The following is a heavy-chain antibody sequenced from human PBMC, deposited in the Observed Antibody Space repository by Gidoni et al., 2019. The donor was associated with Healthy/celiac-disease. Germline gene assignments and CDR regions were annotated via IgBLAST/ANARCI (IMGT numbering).Heavy chain of an antibody. V-gene: IGHV4-34*01. CDR2: INHSGST. J-gene: IGHJ3*02. Sequence: QVQLQQWGAGMLKHSETLSITCAAYGGYLSVYYCSWIRQPQGKGLGGIGAINHSGSTNYNLSLKSRVSISVDTSKNQFSLKLSSVTAADTAVYYFASVQNPDAFDIWCQVTMVTVSS. CDR3: ASVQNPDAFDI. CDR1: GGYLSVYY.